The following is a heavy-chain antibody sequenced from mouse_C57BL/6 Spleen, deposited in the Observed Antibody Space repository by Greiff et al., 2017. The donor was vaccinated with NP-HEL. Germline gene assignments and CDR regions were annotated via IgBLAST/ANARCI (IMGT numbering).Heavy chain of an antibody. V-gene: IGHV3-6*01. CDR1: GYSITSGYY. CDR3: AREGTGYYFDY. CDR2: ISYDGSN. Sequence: EVKLQESGPGLVKPSQSLSLTCSVTGYSITSGYYWNWIRQFPGNKLEWMGYISYDGSNNYNPSLKNRISITRDTSKNQFFLKFNSVTTEDTATYYCAREGTGYYFDYWGQGTTLTVSS. J-gene: IGHJ2*01. D-gene: IGHD4-1*01.